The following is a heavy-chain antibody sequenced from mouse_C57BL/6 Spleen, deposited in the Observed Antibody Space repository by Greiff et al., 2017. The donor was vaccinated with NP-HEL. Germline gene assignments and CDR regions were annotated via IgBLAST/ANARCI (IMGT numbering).Heavy chain of an antibody. V-gene: IGHV1-80*01. CDR1: GYAFSSYW. CDR2: IYPGAGDT. J-gene: IGHJ2*01. D-gene: IGHD2-5*01. Sequence: QVQLKQSGAELVKPGASVKISCKASGYAFSSYWMNWVKQRPGKGLEWIGQIYPGAGDTNYNGKFKGKATLTADKSSSTSYMQLSSLTSEDSAVYFCARGSNYYLDYWGQGTTLTVSS. CDR3: ARGSNYYLDY.